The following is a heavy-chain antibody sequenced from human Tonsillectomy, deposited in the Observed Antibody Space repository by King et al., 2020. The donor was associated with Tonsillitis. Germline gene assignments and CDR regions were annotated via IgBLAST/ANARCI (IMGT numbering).Heavy chain of an antibody. Sequence: VQLQESGPGLVKPSETLSLTCTVSGGSISSYNWSWIRQPAGKGLECIGRIYTSGSTNYNPSLKSRVTMSVDTSKNQFSLKLRSVTAADTAVYYCARDGDTHRYSYYYGMDVWGQGTTVTVSS. CDR3: ARDGDTHRYSYYYGMDV. J-gene: IGHJ6*02. CDR2: IYTSGST. CDR1: GGSISSYN. V-gene: IGHV4-4*07.